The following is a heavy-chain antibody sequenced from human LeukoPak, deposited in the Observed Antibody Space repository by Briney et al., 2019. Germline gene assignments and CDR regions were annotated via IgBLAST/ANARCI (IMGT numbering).Heavy chain of an antibody. V-gene: IGHV3-48*01. J-gene: IGHJ6*02. CDR1: GFPLSSYS. CDR2: INNDNSTI. CDR3: AREKYSSSSVAMDV. Sequence: GGSLRLSCAASGFPLSSYSMNWVRQAPGKGLEWVSYINNDNSTIYYADSVKGRFTISRDNSKNTLYLQMDSLRAEDTAVYYCAREKYSSSSVAMDVWGQGTTVTVSS. D-gene: IGHD6-6*01.